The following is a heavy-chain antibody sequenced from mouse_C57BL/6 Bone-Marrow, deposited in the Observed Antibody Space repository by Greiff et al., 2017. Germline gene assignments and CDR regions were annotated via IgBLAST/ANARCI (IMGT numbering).Heavy chain of an antibody. D-gene: IGHD2-4*01. CDR1: GYTFTSYW. J-gene: IGHJ3*01. V-gene: IGHV1-55*01. CDR2: IYPGSGST. Sequence: QLQQPGAELVKPGASVKMSCKASGYTFTSYWITWVKQRPGQGLEWIGDIYPGSGSTNYNEKFKSKATLTVDTSSSTAYMQLSSLTSEDSAVYYCAREDEDYDVSWFAYWGQGTLVTVSA. CDR3: AREDEDYDVSWFAY.